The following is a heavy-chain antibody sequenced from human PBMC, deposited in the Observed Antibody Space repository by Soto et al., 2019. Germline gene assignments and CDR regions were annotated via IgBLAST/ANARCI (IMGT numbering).Heavy chain of an antibody. CDR3: AKEPLLAGPFDY. Sequence: ASVKVSCKASGYTFYNYDITWVRQAPGQGLEWMGTISAYNENTNVAQNLQGRVSMTTDKSTATAYMELRSLTSDDTAVYYCAKEPLLAGPFDYWGQGTLVTVSS. V-gene: IGHV1-18*01. CDR1: GYTFYNYD. J-gene: IGHJ4*02. D-gene: IGHD2-15*01. CDR2: ISAYNENT.